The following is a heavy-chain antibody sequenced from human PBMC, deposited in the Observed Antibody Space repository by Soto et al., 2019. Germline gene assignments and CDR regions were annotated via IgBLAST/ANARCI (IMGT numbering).Heavy chain of an antibody. Sequence: GGSLRLSCAASGFTFSSYSMNWVRQAPGKGLEWVSYISSSSSTIYYADSVKGRFTISRDNAKNSLYLQMNSLRDEDTAVYYCARDLDYYDSSGYPQSYYYYGMDVWGQGTTVTVSS. D-gene: IGHD3-22*01. V-gene: IGHV3-48*02. CDR2: ISSSSSTI. J-gene: IGHJ6*02. CDR1: GFTFSSYS. CDR3: ARDLDYYDSSGYPQSYYYYGMDV.